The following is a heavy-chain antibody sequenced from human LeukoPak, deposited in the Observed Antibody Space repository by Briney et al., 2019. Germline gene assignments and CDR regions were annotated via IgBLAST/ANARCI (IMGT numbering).Heavy chain of an antibody. CDR1: GFTFSSHG. D-gene: IGHD3-10*01. CDR3: AKDLSYGSLWFDP. J-gene: IGHJ5*02. CDR2: IWYDGSRA. Sequence: GGSLRLSCAASGFTFSSHGMQWVRQAPGKGLEWVALIWYDGSRANYVDSVMGRFTISRDSSKNTLYLQMDNLRVEDTAVYFCAKDLSYGSLWFDPWGQGTLVTVSS. V-gene: IGHV3-33*06.